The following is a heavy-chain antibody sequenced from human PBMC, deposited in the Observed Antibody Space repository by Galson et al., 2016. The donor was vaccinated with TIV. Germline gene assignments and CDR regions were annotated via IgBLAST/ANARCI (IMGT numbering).Heavy chain of an antibody. CDR2: ISWDGDNT. V-gene: IGHV3-43*01. CDR1: GFSFHHYT. D-gene: IGHD1-1*01. Sequence: SLRLSCATSGFSFHHYTMHWVRQAPGKGLQWVALISWDGDNTYYADSVKGRFTISRDNSKSSLYLQMSSLRTEDTALYFCAKDYMWKENYYYMDVWGRGTTVIVS. CDR3: AKDYMWKENYYYMDV. J-gene: IGHJ6*03.